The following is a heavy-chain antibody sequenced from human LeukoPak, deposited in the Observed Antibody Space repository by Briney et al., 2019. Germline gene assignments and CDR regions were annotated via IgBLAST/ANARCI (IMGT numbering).Heavy chain of an antibody. J-gene: IGHJ6*03. V-gene: IGHV4-39*07. CDR2: IHYSGST. D-gene: IGHD2-15*01. CDR1: GDSISTSTDY. Sequence: SETLSLTCTVSGDSISTSTDYWGWIRQPPGKGLEWIGSIHYSGSTNYNPSLKSRVTISVDTSKNQFSLRLSSVTAADTAVYYCARGYCSGGSCYSYYYYNYVDVWGKGTTVTVSS. CDR3: ARGYCSGGSCYSYYYYNYVDV.